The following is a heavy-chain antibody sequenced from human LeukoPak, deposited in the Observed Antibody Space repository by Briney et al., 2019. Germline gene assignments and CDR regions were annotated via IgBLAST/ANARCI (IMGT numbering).Heavy chain of an antibody. CDR3: ARGGLVVVAALRAFDI. D-gene: IGHD2-15*01. CDR2: INHSGST. V-gene: IGHV4-34*01. J-gene: IGHJ3*02. CDR1: GGSFSGYY. Sequence: SETLSLTCAVYGGSFSGYYWSWIRQPPGKVLEWIGEINHSGSTNYNPSLKSRVTISVDTSKNQFSLKLSSVTAADTAVYYCARGGLVVVAALRAFDIWGQGTMVTVSS.